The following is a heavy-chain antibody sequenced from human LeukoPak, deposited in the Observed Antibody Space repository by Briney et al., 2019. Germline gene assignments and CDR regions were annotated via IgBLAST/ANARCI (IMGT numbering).Heavy chain of an antibody. J-gene: IGHJ5*02. CDR3: ARDRAAADP. CDR1: GFTFSSYA. CDR2: ISGSGGST. D-gene: IGHD6-13*01. Sequence: PGGSLRLSCAASGFTFSSYAMSWVRQAPGKGLECVSAISGSGGSTYYAGSVKGRFTISRDDSKNMLFLQMDSLRVEDTAVYYCARDRAAADPWGQGTLVTVSS. V-gene: IGHV3-23*01.